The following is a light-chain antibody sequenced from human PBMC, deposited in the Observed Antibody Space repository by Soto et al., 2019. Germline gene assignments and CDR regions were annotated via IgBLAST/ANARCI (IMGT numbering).Light chain of an antibody. CDR1: SSNIGAGYD. J-gene: IGLJ3*02. V-gene: IGLV1-40*01. Sequence: QSVLTQPPSVSGAPGQRVTISCTGSSSNIGAGYDVHWYQQLPGTAPKLLIYVNTNRPSGVPDRFSGSKSGTSAYLAITGLQAEDEADYYCQSYDNSLSGSEVFGGGTKLTVL. CDR3: QSYDNSLSGSEV. CDR2: VNT.